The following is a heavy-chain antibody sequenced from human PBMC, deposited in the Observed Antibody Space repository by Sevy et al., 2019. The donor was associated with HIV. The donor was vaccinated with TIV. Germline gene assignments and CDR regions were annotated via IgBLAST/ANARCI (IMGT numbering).Heavy chain of an antibody. V-gene: IGHV1-2*06. D-gene: IGHD6-13*01. CDR2: INPNSGGT. CDR3: ARDQVAAAGPPYGMDV. CDR1: GYTFTGYY. Sequence: ASVKVSCKASGYTFTGYYMHWVRQAPGQGLEWMGRINPNSGGTNYAQKFQGRVTMTRDTSIRTAYMELSRLRADDTAVYYCARDQVAAAGPPYGMDVWGQGTTVTVSS. J-gene: IGHJ6*02.